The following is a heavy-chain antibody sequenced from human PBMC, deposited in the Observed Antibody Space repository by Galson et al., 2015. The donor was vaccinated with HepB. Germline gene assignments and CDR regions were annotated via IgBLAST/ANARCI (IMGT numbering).Heavy chain of an antibody. CDR2: ISSSSSTI. CDR1: GFTFSSYS. J-gene: IGHJ4*02. V-gene: IGHV3-48*04. Sequence: LRLSCAASGFTFSSYSMNWVRQAPGKGLEWVSYISSSSSTIYYADSVKGRFTISRDNAKNSLYLQMNSLRAEDTAVYYCARDWSGDLSYWGQGTLVTVSS. CDR3: ARDWSGDLSY. D-gene: IGHD3-3*01.